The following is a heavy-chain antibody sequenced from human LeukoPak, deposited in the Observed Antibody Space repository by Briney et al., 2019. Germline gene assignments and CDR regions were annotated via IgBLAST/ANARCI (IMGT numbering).Heavy chain of an antibody. D-gene: IGHD3-10*01. CDR3: ARHEGTMVRGVINGLGY. CDR2: IYYSGST. J-gene: IGHJ4*02. CDR1: GGSISSYY. Sequence: SETLSLTCTVSGGSISSYYWSWIRQPPGKGLEWIGYIYYSGSTNYNPSLKSRVTISVDTSKNQFSLKLSSVTAADTAVYYCARHEGTMVRGVINGLGYWGQGTLVTVSS. V-gene: IGHV4-59*08.